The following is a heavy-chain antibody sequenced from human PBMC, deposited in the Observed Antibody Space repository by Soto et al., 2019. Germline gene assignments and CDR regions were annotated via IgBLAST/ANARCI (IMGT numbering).Heavy chain of an antibody. CDR2: INPNNGGT. CDR1: GYTFTAYY. D-gene: IGHD2-21*02. Sequence: QVQLVQSGAEVKKPGASVKVSCKASGYTFTAYYIHWVRQAPGQGLEWMGWINPNNGGTNLAQKFQGRVTMTRDTSINTAYLELSRLRSDDMAVYFCARGTADQDYWGQGTLVTVSS. V-gene: IGHV1-2*02. CDR3: ARGTADQDY. J-gene: IGHJ4*02.